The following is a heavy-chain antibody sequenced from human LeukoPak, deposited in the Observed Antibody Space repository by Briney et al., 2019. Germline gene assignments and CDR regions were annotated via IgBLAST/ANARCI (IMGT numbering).Heavy chain of an antibody. V-gene: IGHV3-21*01. J-gene: IGHJ4*02. CDR3: ARDGGGGLDY. Sequence: PGGSLRLSCAASGFTFSSYSMNWVRQAPGKGLEWVSFISTSSTYMYYTDSVKGRFTISRDNAKNSLYLQMNSLRAEDTAVYYCARDGGGGLDYWGQGTLVTVSS. D-gene: IGHD2-15*01. CDR1: GFTFSSYS. CDR2: ISTSSTYM.